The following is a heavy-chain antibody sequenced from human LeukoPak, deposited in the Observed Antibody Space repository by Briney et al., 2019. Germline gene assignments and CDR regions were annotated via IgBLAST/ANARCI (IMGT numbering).Heavy chain of an antibody. Sequence: SVKVSCKASGGTLSSYAISWVRQAPGQGLEWMGGIIPIFGTANYAQKFQGRVTITADESTSTAYMELSSLRSEDTAVYYCARGHSSSWYLMRDNWFDPWGQGTLVTVSS. J-gene: IGHJ5*02. CDR1: GGTLSSYA. V-gene: IGHV1-69*01. D-gene: IGHD6-13*01. CDR3: ARGHSSSWYLMRDNWFDP. CDR2: IIPIFGTA.